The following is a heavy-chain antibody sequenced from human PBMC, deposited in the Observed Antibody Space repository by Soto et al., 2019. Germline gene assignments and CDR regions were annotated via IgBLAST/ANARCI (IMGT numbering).Heavy chain of an antibody. J-gene: IGHJ4*02. CDR1: GGSVSNTDSY. D-gene: IGHD1-1*01. CDR2: IYYSGTT. Sequence: SLTCTVSGGSVSNTDSYWSWIRQAPGKGLEWVGHIYYSGTTYYNPSLKGRLTISVDTSKNQFSLTLTSVTAADTAVYFCARGKLSANPTPQHDYWGQGTLVTVSP. CDR3: ARGKLSANPTPQHDY. V-gene: IGHV4-30-4*01.